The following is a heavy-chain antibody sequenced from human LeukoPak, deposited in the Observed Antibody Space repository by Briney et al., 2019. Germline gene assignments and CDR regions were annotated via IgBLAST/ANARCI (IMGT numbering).Heavy chain of an antibody. Sequence: PGGSLRLSCVASGFTFSSHSMNWVRQAPGKGLEWVSVISLNDGSTYYADSVRGRFTISRDNSKNTLFLQMNGLRAEDTAIYYCAKAMTSSTYYFDSWGQGTLVTVSS. D-gene: IGHD3-9*01. CDR2: ISLNDGST. CDR3: AKAMTSSTYYFDS. CDR1: GFTFSSHS. J-gene: IGHJ4*02. V-gene: IGHV3-23*01.